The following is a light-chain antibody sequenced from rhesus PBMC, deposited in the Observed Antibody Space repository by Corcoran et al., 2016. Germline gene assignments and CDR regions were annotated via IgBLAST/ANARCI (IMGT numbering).Light chain of an antibody. J-gene: IGLJ1*01. Sequence: QAALTQPRSVSGSPGQSVTISCTGTSGECGGYNYVSWSHAHPGTAPKLMIYEVSKRPSGVSDRFSGSKSGNTASLTISGLQAEDGADDYCSSYAGSNTFIFGAGTRIXVL. CDR3: SSYAGSNTFI. CDR2: EVS. V-gene: IGLV2-32*02. CDR1: SGECGGYNY.